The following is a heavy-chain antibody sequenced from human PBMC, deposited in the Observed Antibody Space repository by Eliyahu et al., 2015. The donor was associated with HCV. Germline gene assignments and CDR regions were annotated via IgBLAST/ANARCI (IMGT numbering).Heavy chain of an antibody. CDR1: GFXFDXXA. J-gene: IGHJ3*02. Sequence: EVQLVESGGGLVQPGRSLRLSCAAXGFXFDXXAMHWVRQAPGKGLEWVSGISWNSGSIGXADSVKGRFTISRDNAKNSLYLQMNSLRAEDTALYYCAKDRGSGSYRYDAFDIWGQGTMVTVSS. CDR2: ISWNSGSI. CDR3: AKDRGSGSYRYDAFDI. D-gene: IGHD1-26*01. V-gene: IGHV3-9*01.